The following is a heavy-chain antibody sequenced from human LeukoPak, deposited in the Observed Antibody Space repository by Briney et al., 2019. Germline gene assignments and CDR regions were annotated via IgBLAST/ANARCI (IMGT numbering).Heavy chain of an antibody. J-gene: IGHJ4*02. Sequence: KASETLSLTCTVSGGSISTYYWSWIRQPPGKGLEWIGYIYYSGSTNYNPSLKSRVTISVDTSKNQFSLRLTSVTAADTAVYYCARNGGSYTFDYWGQGTLVTVSS. V-gene: IGHV4-59*01. CDR2: IYYSGST. CDR3: ARNGGSYTFDY. CDR1: GGSISTYY. D-gene: IGHD1-26*01.